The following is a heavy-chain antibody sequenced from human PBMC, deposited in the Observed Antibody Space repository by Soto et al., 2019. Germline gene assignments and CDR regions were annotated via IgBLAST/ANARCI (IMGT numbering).Heavy chain of an antibody. Sequence: SETLSLTCAVYGGSFSGYDWSWIRQPPGKGLEGIGDINHSGSTNYNPSLKSRVTISVDTSKNQFSLTLTSVTAADTAVYYCARDPARGGGSYLGYFDYWGQGTSVTVSS. V-gene: IGHV4-34*01. D-gene: IGHD1-26*01. J-gene: IGHJ4*02. CDR2: INHSGST. CDR1: GGSFSGYD. CDR3: ARDPARGGGSYLGYFDY.